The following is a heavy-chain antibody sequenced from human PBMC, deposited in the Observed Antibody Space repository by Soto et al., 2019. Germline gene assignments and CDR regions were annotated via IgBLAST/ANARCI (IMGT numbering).Heavy chain of an antibody. V-gene: IGHV3-23*01. Sequence: EVQLLESGGGLVQPGGSLRLSCAASGFTCSSYAMSWVRQAPGKGLEWVSAISGSGGSTYYADSVKGRFTISRDNSKNTLYLQMNSLRAEDTAVYYCAKDIVATIRAYYGMDVWGQGTTVTVSS. CDR2: ISGSGGST. D-gene: IGHD5-12*01. J-gene: IGHJ6*01. CDR3: AKDIVATIRAYYGMDV. CDR1: GFTCSSYA.